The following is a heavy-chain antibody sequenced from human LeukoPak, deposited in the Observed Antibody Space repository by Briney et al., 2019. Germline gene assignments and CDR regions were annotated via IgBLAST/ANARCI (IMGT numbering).Heavy chain of an antibody. CDR1: GFTFSHYW. V-gene: IGHV3-7*01. D-gene: IGHD5-24*01. CDR3: AKHNGYTFDY. J-gene: IGHJ4*02. CDR2: IKQDGSEG. Sequence: PGGSLTLSCAASGFTFSHYWMIWVRQAPGKGLEWVANIKQDGSEGYYVDSVKGRFSISRDNAKNSLYLQVSDLRAEETAVYYCAKHNGYTFDYWGEGTLVTVSS.